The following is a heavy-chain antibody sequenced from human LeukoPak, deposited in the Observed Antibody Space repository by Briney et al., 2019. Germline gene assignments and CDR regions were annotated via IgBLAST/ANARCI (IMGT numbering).Heavy chain of an antibody. D-gene: IGHD3-3*02. J-gene: IGHJ5*02. CDR3: AREYRIFGVGNWFDP. CDR2: IIPIFGTA. CDR1: GGTFSSYA. Sequence: ASVKVSCKASGGTFSSYAISWVRQAPGQGLEWMGGIIPIFGTANYAQKFQGRVTITADESTSTAYMELRSLRSDDTAVYYCAREYRIFGVGNWFDPWGQGTLVTVSS. V-gene: IGHV1-69*13.